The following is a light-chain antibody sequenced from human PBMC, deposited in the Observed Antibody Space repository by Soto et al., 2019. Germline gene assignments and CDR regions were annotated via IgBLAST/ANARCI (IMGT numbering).Light chain of an antibody. J-gene: IGLJ7*01. Sequence: QSALTQPASVSGSPGQSITISCTGTSSDAGSNYVSWYVSWYQQHPGKVPKLMIYDDDDRPSGVSNRFSGSKSGNTASLTISGLQAEDDADYYSSSYLNSRTVVFGGGTQLTVL. V-gene: IGLV2-14*03. CDR1: SSDAGSNYVSWY. CDR3: SSYLNSRTVV. CDR2: DDD.